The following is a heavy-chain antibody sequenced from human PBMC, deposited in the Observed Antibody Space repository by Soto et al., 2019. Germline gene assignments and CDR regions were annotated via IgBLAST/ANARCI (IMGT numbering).Heavy chain of an antibody. Sequence: AGGSLRLSCAASGFTFSDYYMSWIRQAPGKGLEWVSYISSSSSYTNYADSVKGRFTISRDNAKNSLYLQMNSLRAEDTAVYYCAGYPGDIVVVYGMDVWGQGTTVTVSS. CDR1: GFTFSDYY. J-gene: IGHJ6*02. V-gene: IGHV3-11*06. CDR3: AGYPGDIVVVYGMDV. D-gene: IGHD2-15*01. CDR2: ISSSSSYT.